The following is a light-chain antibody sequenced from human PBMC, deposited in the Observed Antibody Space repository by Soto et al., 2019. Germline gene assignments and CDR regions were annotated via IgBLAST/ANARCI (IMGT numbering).Light chain of an antibody. CDR2: LGS. CDR1: QSLLHSNGYNY. J-gene: IGKJ1*01. Sequence: DIVMTQSPLSLPVTPGEPASISCRSSQSLLHSNGYNYLDWYLQKPGQSPQLLIYLGSNRASGVPDRFSGSGSGTDFTLKISRVEDEDVGVYYCIQALQTPRTFGQGTKV. CDR3: IQALQTPRT. V-gene: IGKV2-28*01.